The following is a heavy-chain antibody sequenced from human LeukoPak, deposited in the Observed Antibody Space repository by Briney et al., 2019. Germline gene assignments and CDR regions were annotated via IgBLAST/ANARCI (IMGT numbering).Heavy chain of an antibody. CDR1: GFTYSNYA. CDR3: ARVRPTTRIIDY. Sequence: PGGSLRLSHPASGFTYSNYALTWVRQAPGEGLEWVSAISSGGDTTYYAESVKGRCTISRDNFKNTLYLQMDSLRAEDTAGYYCARVRPTTRIIDYWGQGTLVTVSS. J-gene: IGHJ4*02. CDR2: ISSGGDTT. D-gene: IGHD1-14*01. V-gene: IGHV3-23*01.